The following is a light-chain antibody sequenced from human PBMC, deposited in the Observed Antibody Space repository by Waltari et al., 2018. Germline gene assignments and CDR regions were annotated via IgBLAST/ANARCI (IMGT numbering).Light chain of an antibody. Sequence: QSALTQPASVSGSPGQSITISCSGTDSDVGAYDFVSWYQQHPGKAPHLIIYEVSNRPSWISNRFSASKSGNTASLTISGLQAEDGADYYCSSYTTSSAPGVFGTGTRVTVL. V-gene: IGLV2-14*01. CDR3: SSYTTSSAPGV. CDR1: DSDVGAYDF. CDR2: EVS. J-gene: IGLJ1*01.